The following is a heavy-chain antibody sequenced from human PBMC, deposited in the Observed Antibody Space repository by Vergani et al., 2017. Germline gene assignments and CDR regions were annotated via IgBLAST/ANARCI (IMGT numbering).Heavy chain of an antibody. Sequence: QVQLQESGPGLVKPSQTLSLTCTVSGGSISSGSYYWSWIRQPAGKGLEWIGRIYTSGSTNYNPSLKSRVTISVDTSKNQFSLQLSSVTAADTAVYYCARDAPGGCSSTSCYTPYWYFDLWGRGTLVTVSS. J-gene: IGHJ2*01. CDR1: GGSISSGSYY. CDR3: ARDAPGGCSSTSCYTPYWYFDL. V-gene: IGHV4-61*02. D-gene: IGHD2-2*02. CDR2: IYTSGST.